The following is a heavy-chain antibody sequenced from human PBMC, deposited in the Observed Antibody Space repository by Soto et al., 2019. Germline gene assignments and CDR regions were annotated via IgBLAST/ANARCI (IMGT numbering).Heavy chain of an antibody. CDR2: IKQDGTET. D-gene: IGHD3-16*01. CDR1: GFTFSTYW. J-gene: IGHJ4*02. CDR3: AREANLGC. Sequence: EVQLVESGGGLVQPGGSLRLSWAASGFTFSTYWMSWVRQAPGQGLQWVANIKQDGTETHYVESVKGRFTISRDNAKNSVFLQMNGLGVEDTAVYYCAREANLGCWGQGTLVTVSS. V-gene: IGHV3-7*01.